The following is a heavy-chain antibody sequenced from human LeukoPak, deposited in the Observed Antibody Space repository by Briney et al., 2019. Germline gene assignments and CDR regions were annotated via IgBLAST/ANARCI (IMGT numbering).Heavy chain of an antibody. Sequence: SETLSLTCTVSGGSIGGYYWSWIRQPPGKGLEWIGYIYDNENTNYNPSLKSRVIMSVDTSKNHLSLKLSAVTAADTAVYYCARHHGQSFDPWGQGILVTVSS. CDR2: IYDNENT. V-gene: IGHV4-59*08. CDR3: ARHHGQSFDP. D-gene: IGHD5-24*01. CDR1: GGSIGGYY. J-gene: IGHJ5*02.